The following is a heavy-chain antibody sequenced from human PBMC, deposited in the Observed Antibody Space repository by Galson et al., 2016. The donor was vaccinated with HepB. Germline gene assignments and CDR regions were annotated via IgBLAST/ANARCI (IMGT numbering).Heavy chain of an antibody. J-gene: IGHJ4*02. V-gene: IGHV2-5*02. CDR1: GFSLTTRGLG. D-gene: IGHD5-12*01. CDR3: ARSRSGYEYSDY. Sequence: PALVKPTQTLTLTCSFSGFSLTTRGLGVGWVRQAPGKALEWVGLIYWDDDTRYSPSLEDRLTITKDTSKNQVVLTMTNAEPVDTATYFCARSRSGYEYSDYWGQGTLVTV. CDR2: IYWDDDT.